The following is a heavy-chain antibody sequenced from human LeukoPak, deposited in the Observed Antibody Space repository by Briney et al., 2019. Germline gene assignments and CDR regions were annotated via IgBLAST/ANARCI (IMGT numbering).Heavy chain of an antibody. J-gene: IGHJ6*02. CDR1: GYTFTSYG. V-gene: IGHV1-18*01. CDR2: ISAYNGNT. CDR3: ARGNVGRITMIVVDSYGMDV. D-gene: IGHD3-22*01. Sequence: ASVKVSCKASGYTFTSYGISWVRQAPGQGLEWMGWISAYNGNTNYAQKLQGRVTMTTDTSTSTAYMELRSLRSDDTAVYYCARGNVGRITMIVVDSYGMDVWGQGTTVTVSS.